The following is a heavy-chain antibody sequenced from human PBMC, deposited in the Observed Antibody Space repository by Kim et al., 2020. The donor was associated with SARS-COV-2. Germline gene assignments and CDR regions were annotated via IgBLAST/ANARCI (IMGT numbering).Heavy chain of an antibody. CDR2: INPNSGGT. CDR3: ARLGGLGSGSYYNVYYGMDV. D-gene: IGHD3-10*01. J-gene: IGHJ6*02. V-gene: IGHV1-2*04. CDR1: GYTFTGYY. Sequence: ASVKVSCKASGYTFTGYYMHWVRQAPGQGLEWMGWINPNSGGTNYAQKFQGWVTMTRDTSISTAYMELSRLRSDDTAVYYCARLGGLGSGSYYNVYYGMDVWGQGTTVTVSS.